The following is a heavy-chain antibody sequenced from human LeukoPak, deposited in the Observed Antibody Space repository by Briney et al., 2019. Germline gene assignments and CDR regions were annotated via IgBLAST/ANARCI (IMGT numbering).Heavy chain of an antibody. V-gene: IGHV3-21*01. J-gene: IGHJ4*02. D-gene: IGHD6-19*01. CDR1: GFTFSSYY. Sequence: PGGSLRLSCAASGFTFSSYYMSWVRQAPGKGLEWVSSISSSSTYMFYADSVRGRFTISRDNAKNSLYLQMNSLRAEDTAVYHCARDRGSGWHTFDYWGQGTLVTVSS. CDR3: ARDRGSGWHTFDY. CDR2: ISSSSTYM.